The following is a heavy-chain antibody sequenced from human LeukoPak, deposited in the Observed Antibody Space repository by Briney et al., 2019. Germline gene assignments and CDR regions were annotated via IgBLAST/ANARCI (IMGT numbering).Heavy chain of an antibody. CDR3: ARQGGSYYYDSSGYLDY. CDR1: GGSINSGSFY. CDR2: VYTTGTT. V-gene: IGHV4-61*09. D-gene: IGHD3-22*01. Sequence: SQTLSLTCTVSGGSINSGSFYWNWIRQSAGKGLEWIGHVYTTGTTNCNPSLRSRVTISVDTSKNQFSLKLSSVTAADTAVYYCARQGGSYYYDSSGYLDYWGQGTLVTVSS. J-gene: IGHJ4*02.